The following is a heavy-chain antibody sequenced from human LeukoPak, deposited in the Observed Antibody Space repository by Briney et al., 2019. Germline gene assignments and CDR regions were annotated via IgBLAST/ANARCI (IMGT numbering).Heavy chain of an antibody. D-gene: IGHD3-22*01. CDR2: MNPNSGNT. Sequence: ASVKVSCKASGYTFTSYDINWVRQATGQGLEWMGWMNPNSGNTGYAQKFQGRVTITRNTSISTAYMELSSLRSEDTAVYYCARERDSSGYYYVDYWGQGTLVTVSS. V-gene: IGHV1-8*03. CDR1: GYTFTSYD. J-gene: IGHJ4*02. CDR3: ARERDSSGYYYVDY.